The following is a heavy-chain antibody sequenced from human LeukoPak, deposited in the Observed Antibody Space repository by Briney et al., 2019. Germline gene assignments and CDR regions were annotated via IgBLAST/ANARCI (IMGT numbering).Heavy chain of an antibody. CDR2: ISGSGETT. J-gene: IGHJ4*02. D-gene: IGHD3-3*01. CDR1: GFTFSSFA. Sequence: GGSLRLSCAASGFTFSSFAMSWVRQAPGKGLEWASVISGSGETTNYADSVKGRFTISRDNSKNTLYVEMNSLRADDTAVYFCAKEVWRGFDSWGQGTLVTVSS. CDR3: AKEVWRGFDS. V-gene: IGHV3-23*01.